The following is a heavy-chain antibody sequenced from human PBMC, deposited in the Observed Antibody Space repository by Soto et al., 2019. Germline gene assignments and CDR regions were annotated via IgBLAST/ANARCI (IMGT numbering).Heavy chain of an antibody. Sequence: GASVKVSCKASGGTFSSYAISWVRQAPGQGLEWMGGIIPIFGTANYAQRFQGRVTITADESTSTAYMELSSLRSEDTAVYYCARDAYGGTYYYYYGMDVWGQGTTVTVSS. CDR1: GGTFSSYA. V-gene: IGHV1-69*13. CDR2: IIPIFGTA. CDR3: ARDAYGGTYYYYYGMDV. D-gene: IGHD4-17*01. J-gene: IGHJ6*02.